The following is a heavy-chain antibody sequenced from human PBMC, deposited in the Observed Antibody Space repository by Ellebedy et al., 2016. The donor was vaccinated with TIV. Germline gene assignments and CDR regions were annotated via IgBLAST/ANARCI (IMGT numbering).Heavy chain of an antibody. CDR3: ASDGSYGDYRSPTHAFVM. J-gene: IGHJ3*02. CDR2: INQDGREK. D-gene: IGHD4-17*01. V-gene: IGHV3-7*01. Sequence: GGSLRLSCAASRFSFRSYWMTWVRQAPGKGLEWVANINQDGREKYYVDSVKGRFTISRDNAQTSLYLQMNSLGADDTAMYYCASDGSYGDYRSPTHAFVMWGQGTMVSVSS. CDR1: RFSFRSYW.